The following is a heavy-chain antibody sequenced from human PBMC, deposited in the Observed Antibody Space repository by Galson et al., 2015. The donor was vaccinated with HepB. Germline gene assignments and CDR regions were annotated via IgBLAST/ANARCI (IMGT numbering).Heavy chain of an antibody. J-gene: IGHJ6*02. CDR2: IRQDGSEK. V-gene: IGHV3-7*03. D-gene: IGHD3-10*01. CDR1: GFTFSNYA. CDR3: ARESGSLGYYYGMDV. Sequence: SLRLSCAASGFTFSNYAMSWVRQAPGKGLEWVANIRQDGSEKYYVDSVKGRFTISRDNAKNSLYLQMNSLRAEDTAVYYCARESGSLGYYYGMDVWGQGTTVTVSS.